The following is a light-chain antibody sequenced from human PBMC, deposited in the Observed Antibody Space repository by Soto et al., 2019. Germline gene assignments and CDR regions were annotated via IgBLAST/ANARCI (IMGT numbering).Light chain of an antibody. V-gene: IGKV4-1*01. CDR3: HQYYRSPLT. J-gene: IGKJ4*01. Sequence: DILMTQSPDSLAVSLGERATINCKSSQRISFGSANRNFLAWYQQKPGQSPRMLVYWASTRMSGVPDRFSGSGSDTNFTLTISGLQAEDVAVYYCHQYYRSPLTFGGGTKVEI. CDR1: QRISFGSANRNF. CDR2: WAS.